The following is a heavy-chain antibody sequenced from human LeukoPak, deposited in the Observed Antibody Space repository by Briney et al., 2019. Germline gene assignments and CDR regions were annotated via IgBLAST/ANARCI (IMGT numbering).Heavy chain of an antibody. CDR2: IGLTDTTI. D-gene: IGHD7-27*01. Sequence: GGSLRLSCAASGFTFSDYYMSWIRQVPGKGLEWVSYIGLTDTTIYYADSLKGRFAISRDNAKNSLYLHMHSLRAEDTAIYYCARLKLGYWYYDLWGRGTLLTVSS. J-gene: IGHJ2*01. CDR1: GFTFSDYY. CDR3: ARLKLGYWYYDL. V-gene: IGHV3-11*01.